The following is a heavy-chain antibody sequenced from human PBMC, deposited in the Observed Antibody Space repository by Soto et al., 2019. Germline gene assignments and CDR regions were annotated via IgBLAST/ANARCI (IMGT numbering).Heavy chain of an antibody. CDR2: IKQDGSEK. CDR3: SVPYYDYIWGSYRSPDAFDI. Sequence: GGSLRLSCAASGFTFSSYWMIWVRQAPGKGLEWVANIKQDGSEKYYVDSVKGRFTISRDNAKNSLYLQMNSLRAEDTAVYYCSVPYYDYIWGSYRSPDAFDIWGQGTMVTVSS. J-gene: IGHJ3*02. D-gene: IGHD3-16*02. V-gene: IGHV3-7*01. CDR1: GFTFSSYW.